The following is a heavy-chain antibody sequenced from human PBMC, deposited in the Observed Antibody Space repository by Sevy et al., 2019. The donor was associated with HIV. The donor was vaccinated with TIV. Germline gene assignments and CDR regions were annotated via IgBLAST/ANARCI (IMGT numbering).Heavy chain of an antibody. D-gene: IGHD1-26*01. Sequence: ASVKVSCKASGGTFSSYAISWVRQAPGQGLEWMGGIIPIFGTANYAQKFQGRVTITADKSTSTAYMELRSLRSEDTAVYYCARGDNPELPSAFDIWGQGTMVTVSS. CDR2: IIPIFGTA. CDR1: GGTFSSYA. CDR3: ARGDNPELPSAFDI. J-gene: IGHJ3*02. V-gene: IGHV1-69*06.